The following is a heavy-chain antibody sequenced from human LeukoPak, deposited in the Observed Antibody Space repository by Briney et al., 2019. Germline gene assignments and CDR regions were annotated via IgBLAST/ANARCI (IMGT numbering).Heavy chain of an antibody. J-gene: IGHJ3*02. CDR3: AREGYGDYFAFDI. D-gene: IGHD4-17*01. V-gene: IGHV1-46*01. CDR1: GYTFTSNY. CDR2: IYPRDGST. Sequence: ASVKVSCKASGYTFTSNYIHWVRQAPGQGLEWMGMIYPRDGSTSYAQKFQGRVTVTRDTSTSTVHMELSGLRSEDTAVYYCAREGYGDYFAFDIWGQGTMVTVSS.